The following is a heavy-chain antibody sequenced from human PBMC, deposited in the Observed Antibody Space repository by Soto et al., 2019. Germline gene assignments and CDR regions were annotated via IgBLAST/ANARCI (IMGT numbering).Heavy chain of an antibody. CDR2: ISYDGSNK. V-gene: IGHV3-30-3*01. CDR1: GFTFSSYA. Sequence: GGSLRLSCAASGFTFSSYAMHWVRQAPGKGLEWVAVISYDGSNKYYADSVKGRFTISRDNSKNTLYLQMNSLRAEDTAVYYCARNCVEMATIWGAFDIWGQGTMVTVSS. J-gene: IGHJ3*02. CDR3: ARNCVEMATIWGAFDI. D-gene: IGHD5-12*01.